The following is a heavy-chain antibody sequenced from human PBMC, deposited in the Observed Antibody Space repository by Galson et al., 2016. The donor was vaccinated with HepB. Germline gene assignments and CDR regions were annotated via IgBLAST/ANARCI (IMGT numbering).Heavy chain of an antibody. CDR2: IIPIFRTA. V-gene: IGHV1-69*13. Sequence: SVKVSCKASGGTFSSYAISWVRQAPGQGLEWMGGIIPIFRTANYAQKFQGRVTITADDSSRTAYMELSSMCSEGTAVYYCARDVFGGATNYFDYWGQGTLVSVSS. CDR3: ARDVFGGATNYFDY. J-gene: IGHJ4*02. D-gene: IGHD1-26*01. CDR1: GGTFSSYA.